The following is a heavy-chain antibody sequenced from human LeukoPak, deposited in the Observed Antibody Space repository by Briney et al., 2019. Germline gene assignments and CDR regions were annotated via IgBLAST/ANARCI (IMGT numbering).Heavy chain of an antibody. CDR1: GGSFSSYA. CDR2: IIPIFGTA. V-gene: IGHV1-69*13. D-gene: IGHD2-2*01. Sequence: SVKVSCKASGGSFSSYAISWVRQAPGQGLEWMGGIIPIFGTANYAQKFQGRVTITADESTTTAYMELNSLRSEDTAVYYCALEFRTFYAVFDYWGQGTLVTVSS. CDR3: ALEFRTFYAVFDY. J-gene: IGHJ4*02.